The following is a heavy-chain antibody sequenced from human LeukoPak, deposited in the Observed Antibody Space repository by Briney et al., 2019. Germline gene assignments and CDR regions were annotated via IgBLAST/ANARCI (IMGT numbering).Heavy chain of an antibody. D-gene: IGHD4-17*01. CDR2: IYYSGST. CDR1: GGSISSSSYY. V-gene: IGHV4-39*07. J-gene: IGHJ4*02. CDR3: ARTDYGDFRGYYFDY. Sequence: SETLSLTCTVSGGSISSSSYYWGWIRQPPGKGLEWIGSIYYSGSTYYNPSLKSRVTISVDTSKSQFSLKLSSVTAADTAVYYCARTDYGDFRGYYFDYWGQGTLVTVSS.